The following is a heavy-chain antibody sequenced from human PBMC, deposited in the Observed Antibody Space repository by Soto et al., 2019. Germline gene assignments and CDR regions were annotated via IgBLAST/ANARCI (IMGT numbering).Heavy chain of an antibody. D-gene: IGHD1-26*01. CDR1: GFTFSSSA. V-gene: IGHV3-23*04. Sequence: EVQLVESGGGLVQPGGSLRLSCAASGFTFSSSAMSWVRQAPGKGLEWLSSITCSGDSTYYADSVKGLFTISRDKSKNTLYLQMNSLIAEDTVVHYCSKLQEPPYWGQGTRVTVSS. CDR2: ITCSGDST. CDR3: SKLQEPPY. J-gene: IGHJ4*02.